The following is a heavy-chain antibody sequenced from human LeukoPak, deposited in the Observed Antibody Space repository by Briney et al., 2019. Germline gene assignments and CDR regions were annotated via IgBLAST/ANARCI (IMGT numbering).Heavy chain of an antibody. D-gene: IGHD1-26*01. V-gene: IGHV1-69*01. Sequence: GASVKVSCKASGGTLSSYAISWVRQAPGQGLEWMGGIIPIFGTANYAQKFQGRVTITADESTSTAYMELSSLRSEDTAVYYCAASRGANNWFDPWGQGTLVTVSS. CDR1: GGTLSSYA. J-gene: IGHJ5*02. CDR2: IIPIFGTA. CDR3: AASRGANNWFDP.